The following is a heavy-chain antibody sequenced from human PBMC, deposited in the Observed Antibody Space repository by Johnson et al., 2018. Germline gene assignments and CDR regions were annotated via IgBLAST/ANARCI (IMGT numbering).Heavy chain of an antibody. V-gene: IGHV4-59*01. CDR3: ARDPPRYCTNGVCPGFYGMDV. D-gene: IGHD2-8*01. J-gene: IGHJ6*02. Sequence: QVQLQESGPGLVKPSETLSLTCTVSGGSISSYYWSWLRQPPGKGLEWIGYIYYIGSTNYNPSLKSRITISVDTSKNQFSLNLSSVTAADTAVYYCARDPPRYCTNGVCPGFYGMDVWGQGTTVTVSS. CDR1: GGSISSYY. CDR2: IYYIGST.